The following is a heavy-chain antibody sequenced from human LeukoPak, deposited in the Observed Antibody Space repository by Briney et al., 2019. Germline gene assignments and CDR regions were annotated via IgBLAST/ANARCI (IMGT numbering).Heavy chain of an antibody. V-gene: IGHV3-30-3*01. J-gene: IGHJ4*02. D-gene: IGHD3-22*01. CDR1: GFTFSSYA. CDR3: ASGAYYYDSSGYSRTFDY. CDR2: ISYDGSNK. Sequence: GGSLRLSCAASGFTFSSYAMHWVRQAPGKGLEGVAVISYDGSNKYYADSVKGRFTISRDNSKNTLYLQMNSLRAEDTAVYYCASGAYYYDSSGYSRTFDYWGQGTLVTVSS.